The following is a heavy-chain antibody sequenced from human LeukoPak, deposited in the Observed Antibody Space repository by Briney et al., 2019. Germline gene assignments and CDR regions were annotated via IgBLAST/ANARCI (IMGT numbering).Heavy chain of an antibody. J-gene: IGHJ4*02. CDR2: IKSKTDGGTT. CDR1: GFTFSNAW. Sequence: GGSLRLSCAASGFTFSNAWMSWVRQAPGKGLEWVGRIKSKTDGGTTDYAAPVKGRFTISRDDSKNTLYLQMNSLKIEDTAVYYCTTGYYGSGNNDYWGQGTLVTVSS. D-gene: IGHD3-10*01. CDR3: TTGYYGSGNNDY. V-gene: IGHV3-15*01.